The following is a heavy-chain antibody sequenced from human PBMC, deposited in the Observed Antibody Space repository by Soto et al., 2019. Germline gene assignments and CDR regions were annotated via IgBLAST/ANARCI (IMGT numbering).Heavy chain of an antibody. CDR2: MNPNSGNT. Sequence: ASVKVSCKASGYTFTSYDINWVRQATGQGLEWMGWMNPNSGNTGYAQKFQGRVTMTRNTSIRTAYMELSSLRSEDTAVYYCARRPVPAVPNWFDPWGQGTLVTVSS. J-gene: IGHJ5*02. V-gene: IGHV1-8*01. CDR1: GYTFTSYD. CDR3: ARRPVPAVPNWFDP. D-gene: IGHD2-2*01.